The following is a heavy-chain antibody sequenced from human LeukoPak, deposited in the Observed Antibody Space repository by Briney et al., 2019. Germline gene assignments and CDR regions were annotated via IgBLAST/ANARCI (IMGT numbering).Heavy chain of an antibody. J-gene: IGHJ3*02. V-gene: IGHV4-4*07. CDR1: GGSISSYY. D-gene: IGHD3-22*01. CDR3: ARFYYDSSGSSHHDAFDI. CDR2: IYTSGST. Sequence: SETLPLTCTVSGGSISSYYWSWIRQPAGKGLEWIGRIYTSGSTNYNPSLKSRVTMSVDTSKNQFSLKLSSVTAADTAVYYCARFYYDSSGSSHHDAFDIWGQGTMVTVSS.